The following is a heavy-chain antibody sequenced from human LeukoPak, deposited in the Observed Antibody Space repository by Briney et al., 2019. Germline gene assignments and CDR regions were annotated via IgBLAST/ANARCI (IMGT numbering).Heavy chain of an antibody. D-gene: IGHD6-19*01. V-gene: IGHV3-21*01. CDR1: GFTFSSFG. J-gene: IGHJ4*02. CDR3: ARTSGWCFDY. Sequence: GGSLRLSCAASGFTFSSFGMNWIRQAPGKGLECVSSISTTSSYIYYADSVKGRFTISRDNAKNSLYLQMNSLRAEDTAVYYCARTSGWCFDYWGQGTLVTVSS. CDR2: ISTTSSYI.